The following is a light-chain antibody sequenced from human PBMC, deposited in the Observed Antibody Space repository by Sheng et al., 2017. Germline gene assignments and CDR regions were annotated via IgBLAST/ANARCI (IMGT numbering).Light chain of an antibody. CDR2: AAS. V-gene: IGKV1-8*01. J-gene: IGKJ2*01. CDR1: QGISSY. Sequence: AIRMTQSPSSFSASTGDRVTITCRASQGISSYLPWYQQKPGKAPKLLIYAASTLQSGVPSRFSGSGSGTDFTLTISCLQSEDFATYYFQQYYSYPYTFGQGTKLEIK. CDR3: QQYYSYPYT.